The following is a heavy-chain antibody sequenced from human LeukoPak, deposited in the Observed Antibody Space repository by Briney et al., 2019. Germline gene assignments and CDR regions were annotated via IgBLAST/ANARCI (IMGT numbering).Heavy chain of an antibody. CDR1: GGPIRSSYYY. Sequence: PSETLSLTCTVSGGPIRSSYYYWGWIRQPPGKGLEWIGSIYDSGSTNYNPSLKSRVTISVDTSKNQFSLKLSSVTAADTAVYYCARASLVKRALVRFRNFWFDPWGQGTLVTVSS. J-gene: IGHJ5*02. V-gene: IGHV4-39*07. CDR3: ARASLVKRALVRFRNFWFDP. CDR2: IYDSGST. D-gene: IGHD6-6*01.